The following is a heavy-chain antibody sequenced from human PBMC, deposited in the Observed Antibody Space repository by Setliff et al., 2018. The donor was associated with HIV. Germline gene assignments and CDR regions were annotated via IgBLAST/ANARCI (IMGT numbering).Heavy chain of an antibody. CDR2: IYYSGTA. D-gene: IGHD6-19*01. Sequence: SETLSLTCSVSGGSLSSSYYWAWIRQSPGKGLEWIGTIYYSGTAYYSPSLNGRVTISVDTSNNQFSLSLTSVTAADTAVYHCERHTAPYSSGFYSVAAWFDPWGQGTLVTVSS. J-gene: IGHJ5*02. CDR1: GGSLSSSYY. V-gene: IGHV4-39*01. CDR3: ERHTAPYSSGFYSVAAWFDP.